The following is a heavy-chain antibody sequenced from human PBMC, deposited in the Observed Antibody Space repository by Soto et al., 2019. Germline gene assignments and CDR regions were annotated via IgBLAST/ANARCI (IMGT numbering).Heavy chain of an antibody. CDR2: ISSSDSTI. Sequence: LRLSCAASGFTFSSYEMNWVRQAPGKGLEWISYISSSDSTIYYADSVRGRFTISRDNAKNSLYLQMNSLRAEDTAVYYCARDGLKQRWLQLHYYYGMDVWGQGTTVTVSS. CDR3: ARDGLKQRWLQLHYYYGMDV. D-gene: IGHD5-12*01. CDR1: GFTFSSYE. J-gene: IGHJ6*02. V-gene: IGHV3-48*03.